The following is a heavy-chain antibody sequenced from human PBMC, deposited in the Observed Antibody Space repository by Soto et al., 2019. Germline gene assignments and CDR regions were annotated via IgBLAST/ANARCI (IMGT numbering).Heavy chain of an antibody. D-gene: IGHD3-22*01. CDR1: GFTFSSYW. V-gene: IGHV3-74*01. Sequence: EVQLVESGGGLVQPGGSLRLSCAASGFTFSSYWMHWVRQAPGKGLVWVSRLKSDGSGTTYADSVKGRLTISRDNAKNXXDLQRNSLRAEDTAVEYCVRGEGDYYDGTGYLGRHWGQGTLVTVSS. CDR3: VRGEGDYYDGTGYLGRH. CDR2: LKSDGSGT. J-gene: IGHJ4*02.